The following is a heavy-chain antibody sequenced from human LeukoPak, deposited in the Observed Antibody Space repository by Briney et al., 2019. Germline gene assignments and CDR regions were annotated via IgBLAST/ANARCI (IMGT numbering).Heavy chain of an antibody. Sequence: PGGSLRLSCAASGFTVSSNYMNWVRQAPGKGLEWVSVTYGGGNIYYADSVKGRFTISRDNAKNSLYLQMNSLRAEDTAVYYCSMTAIAVARVRYDYWGQGTLVTVSS. CDR1: GFTVSSNY. CDR2: TYGGGNI. CDR3: SMTAIAVARVRYDY. V-gene: IGHV3-53*01. J-gene: IGHJ4*02. D-gene: IGHD6-19*01.